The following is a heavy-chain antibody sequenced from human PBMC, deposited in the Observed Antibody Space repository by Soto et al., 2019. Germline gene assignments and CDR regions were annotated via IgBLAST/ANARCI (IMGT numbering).Heavy chain of an antibody. V-gene: IGHV3-11*01. CDR1: GFTFSDFY. CDR3: ARDVVVPAAIHYFDY. J-gene: IGHJ4*02. Sequence: GGSLRLSCAASGFTFSDFYMSWIRQAPGKGLEWVSYISSSGSTIYYADSVKGRFTISRDNAKNSLYLQMNSLRAEDTAVYYCARDVVVPAAIHYFDYWGQGTLVTVSS. CDR2: ISSSGSTI. D-gene: IGHD2-2*01.